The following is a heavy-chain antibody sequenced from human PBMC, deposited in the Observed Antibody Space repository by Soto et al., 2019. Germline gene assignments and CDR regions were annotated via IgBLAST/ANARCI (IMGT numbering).Heavy chain of an antibody. Sequence: EVQLVESGGGLVQPGGSLRLSCAASGFTFSSYWMHWVRQDPGKGLVWVSRISNDGAITTYADSVKGRFTFYRDNDKTMIYLEMNSLTAEDTAVYYCVREADGRGSWFCDLWGGGALVTVSS. D-gene: IGHD6-13*01. J-gene: IGHJ2*01. CDR2: ISNDGAIT. CDR3: VREADGRGSWFCDL. V-gene: IGHV3-74*01. CDR1: GFTFSSYW.